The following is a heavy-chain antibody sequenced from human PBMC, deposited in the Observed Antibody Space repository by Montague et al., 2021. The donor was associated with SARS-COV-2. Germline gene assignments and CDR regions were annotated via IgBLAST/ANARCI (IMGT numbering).Heavy chain of an antibody. CDR2: IYTSGRT. Sequence: SETLSLTCSVSGDSITNHYWSWIRQPAGKGLEWIGRIYTSGRTNHSPSLKSRVTISVDTSRNHLSLKLTSVTAADTAVYYCARDSRTSGWGYWCHGLDVWGQGTTVIVSS. D-gene: IGHD6-19*01. CDR1: GDSITNHY. CDR3: ARDSRTSGWGYWCHGLDV. V-gene: IGHV4-4*07. J-gene: IGHJ6*02.